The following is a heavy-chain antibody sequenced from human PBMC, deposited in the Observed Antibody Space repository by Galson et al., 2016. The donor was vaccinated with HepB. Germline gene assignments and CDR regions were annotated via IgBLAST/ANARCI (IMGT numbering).Heavy chain of an antibody. D-gene: IGHD4-17*01. V-gene: IGHV4-31*03. CDR2: IYYSGST. CDR1: GGSISSGGYY. J-gene: IGHJ2*01. Sequence: TLSLTCTVSGGSISSGGYYWSWIRQHPGKGLEWIGYIYYSGSTYYNPSLKSRVTISVDTSKNQFSLKLSSVAAADTAVFYCARAFVGHDYGDYRPYWYFDLWGQGTLVTVSS. CDR3: ARAFVGHDYGDYRPYWYFDL.